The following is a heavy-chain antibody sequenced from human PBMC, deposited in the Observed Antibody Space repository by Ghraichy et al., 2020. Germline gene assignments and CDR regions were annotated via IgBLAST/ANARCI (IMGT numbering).Heavy chain of an antibody. J-gene: IGHJ4*02. CDR3: ARVMAAAGQIDY. CDR1: GYTFTSYA. CDR2: INAGNGNT. V-gene: IGHV1-3*01. D-gene: IGHD6-13*01. Sequence: ASVKVSCKASGYTFTSYAMHWVRQAPGQRLEWMGWINAGNGNTKYSQKFQGRVTITRDTSASTAYMELSSLRSEDTAVYYCARVMAAAGQIDYWGQGTLVTVSS.